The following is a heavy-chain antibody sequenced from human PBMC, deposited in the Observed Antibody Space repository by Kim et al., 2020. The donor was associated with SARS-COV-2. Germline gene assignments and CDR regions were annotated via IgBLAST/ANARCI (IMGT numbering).Heavy chain of an antibody. V-gene: IGHV3-11*04. J-gene: IGHJ4*02. CDR3: AREQFHGGDY. D-gene: IGHD4-17*01. Sequence: GGSLRLSCAASGFTFSDYYMSWVRQAPGKGLEWVSYISTSGSAIYYADSVKGRFTISRDNAKSSLYLQMNSLRAEDTAIYYCAREQFHGGDYWGRGTLVTVSS. CDR2: ISTSGSAI. CDR1: GFTFSDYY.